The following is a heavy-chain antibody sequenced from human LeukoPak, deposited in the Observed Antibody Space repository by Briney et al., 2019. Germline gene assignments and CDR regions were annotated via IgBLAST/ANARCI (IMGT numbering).Heavy chain of an antibody. CDR3: ARSYYDYREIDY. J-gene: IGHJ4*02. V-gene: IGHV4-39*01. Sequence: SETPSLTCSVSGDSISTSRYYWGWIRQTPGKGLEWLGSISYSGRTFYNPSLKSRVTISVDTSNNQFSLNLYSVTAADTAVFYCARSYYDYREIDYWGQGTLVTVSS. CDR1: GDSISTSRYY. CDR2: ISYSGRT. D-gene: IGHD3-22*01.